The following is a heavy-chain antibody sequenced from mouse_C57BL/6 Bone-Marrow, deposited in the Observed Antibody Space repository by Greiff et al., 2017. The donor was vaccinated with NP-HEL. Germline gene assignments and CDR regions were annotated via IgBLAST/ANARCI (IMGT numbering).Heavy chain of an antibody. J-gene: IGHJ2*01. CDR2: IDPVNGVT. V-gene: IGHV14-4*01. Sequence: VQLKELGVEFVWLGVSVKLSCTVFGFNTPDDYLHWVKQRPEQGLEWIGWIDPVNGVTEYVSKFQGKATIIADTSSNTAYLQLSSLTSEDTAVYYCTTCYGDYWGQGTTLTVSS. CDR1: GFNTPDDY. D-gene: IGHD1-1*02. CDR3: TTCYGDY.